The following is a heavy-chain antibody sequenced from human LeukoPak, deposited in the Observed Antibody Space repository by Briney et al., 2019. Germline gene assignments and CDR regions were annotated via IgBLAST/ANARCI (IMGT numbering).Heavy chain of an antibody. D-gene: IGHD3-9*01. CDR2: ISSSSSYI. V-gene: IGHV3-21*01. J-gene: IGHJ4*02. CDR3: ARGPLGRYFDWLLPSGNFDY. Sequence: GGSLRLSCAASGFTFSSYSMNWVRQAPGKGLEWVSSISSSSSYIYYADSVKDRFTISRDNAKNSLYLQMNSLRAEDTAVYYCARGPLGRYFDWLLPSGNFDYWGQGTLVTVSS. CDR1: GFTFSSYS.